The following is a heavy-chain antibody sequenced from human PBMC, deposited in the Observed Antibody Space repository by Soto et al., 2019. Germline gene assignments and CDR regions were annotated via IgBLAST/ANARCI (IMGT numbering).Heavy chain of an antibody. V-gene: IGHV4-30-4*01. CDR1: GGSISSGDYY. CDR3: ARGSYYYDSSGYYHY. CDR2: IYYSGST. D-gene: IGHD3-22*01. J-gene: IGHJ4*02. Sequence: SETLSLTCTVSGGSISSGDYYWSWIRQPPGKGLEWIGYIYYSGSTYYNPSLKSRVTISVDTSKNQFSLKLSSVTAADTAVYYCARGSYYYDSSGYYHYWGQGPLVTVSS.